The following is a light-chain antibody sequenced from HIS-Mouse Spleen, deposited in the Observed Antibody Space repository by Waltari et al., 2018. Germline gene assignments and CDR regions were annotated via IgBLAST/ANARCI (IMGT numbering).Light chain of an antibody. CDR3: YSTDSSGNHRV. CDR2: EDS. V-gene: IGLV3-10*01. Sequence: SYELTQPPSVSVSPGQTARITCYGDALPKKYAYWYQQNSGQAPVLVNYEDSKRPSGIPERLSGSSSGTIATLTISGAQVEDEADYYCYSTDSSGNHRVFGGGTKLTVL. CDR1: ALPKKY. J-gene: IGLJ2*01.